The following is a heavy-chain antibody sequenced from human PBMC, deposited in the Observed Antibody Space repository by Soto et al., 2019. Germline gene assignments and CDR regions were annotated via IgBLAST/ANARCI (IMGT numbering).Heavy chain of an antibody. CDR3: ARLWGWSADY. CDR2: IYYSGST. CDR1: GGSISSYY. D-gene: IGHD3-16*01. Sequence: QVQLQESGPGLVKPSETLSLTCTVSGGSISSYYWSWIRQPPGKGLEWIGYIYYSGSTNYNPSLKSPVTISGDTSKNQFSLQLSSVTAADTAVYSCARLWGWSADYWGQGTLVTVSS. V-gene: IGHV4-59*08. J-gene: IGHJ4*02.